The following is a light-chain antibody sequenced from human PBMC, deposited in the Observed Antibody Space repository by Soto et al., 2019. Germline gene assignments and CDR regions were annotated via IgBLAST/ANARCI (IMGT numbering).Light chain of an antibody. CDR3: HQYDTSPRT. CDR1: QTLSSSF. J-gene: IGKJ1*01. Sequence: EIVLTQSPGTLSLSPGEGATLSCRASQTLSSSFLAWYQQKPGQTPRLLIDGASSRATGIPDRFSGSGSGTDFTLTINRLEPEDFAVYYCHQYDTSPRTFGQGTKVEIK. V-gene: IGKV3-20*01. CDR2: GAS.